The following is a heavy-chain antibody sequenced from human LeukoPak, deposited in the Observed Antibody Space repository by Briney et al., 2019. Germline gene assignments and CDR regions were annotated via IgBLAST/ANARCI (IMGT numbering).Heavy chain of an antibody. CDR1: GGTFSSYA. V-gene: IGHV1-69*13. CDR3: AREGIAAAGTGRNWFDP. Sequence: GASVKVSCKASGGTFSSYAISWVRQAPGQRLEWMGGIIPIFGTANYAQEFQGRVTITADESTSTAYMELSSLRSEDTAVYYCAREGIAAAGTGRNWFDPWGQGTLVTVSS. D-gene: IGHD6-13*01. J-gene: IGHJ5*02. CDR2: IIPIFGTA.